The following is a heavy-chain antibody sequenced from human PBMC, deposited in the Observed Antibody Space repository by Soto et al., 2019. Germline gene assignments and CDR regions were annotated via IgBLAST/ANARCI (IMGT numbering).Heavy chain of an antibody. CDR1: GGSISSGGHS. CDR3: ARGDYYDSSGPFDY. Sequence: QLQLQESGSGLVKPSQTLSLTCAVSGGSISSGGHSWSWIRQPPGKGLEWIGYIYHSGSTYYNPSLKSRVTISVDRSKNQFSLKLSSVTAADTAVYYCARGDYYDSSGPFDYWGQGTLVTVSS. CDR2: IYHSGST. V-gene: IGHV4-30-2*01. D-gene: IGHD3-22*01. J-gene: IGHJ4*02.